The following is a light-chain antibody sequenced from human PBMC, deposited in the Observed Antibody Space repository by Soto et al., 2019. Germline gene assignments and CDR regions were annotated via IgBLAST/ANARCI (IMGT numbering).Light chain of an antibody. V-gene: IGLV2-14*01. CDR3: SSYTSSSTLEV. J-gene: IGLJ2*01. CDR2: DVS. Sequence: QPVLTQPASVSGSPGQSITISCTGTSSDVGGYNYVSWYQQHPGKAPKLMIYDVSNRPSGVSNRFSGYKSGNTASLTISGLQAEDEADYYCSSYTSSSTLEVFGGGTKVTVL. CDR1: SSDVGGYNY.